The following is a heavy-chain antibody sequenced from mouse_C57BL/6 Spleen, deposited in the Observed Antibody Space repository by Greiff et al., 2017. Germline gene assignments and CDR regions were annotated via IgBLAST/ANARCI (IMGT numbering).Heavy chain of an antibody. CDR1: GYAFSSSW. CDR2: IYPGDGDT. V-gene: IGHV1-82*01. CDR3: ARSSGIYCEYFFAY. D-gene: IGHD2-4*01. Sequence: QVQLQQSGPELVKPGASVKISCKASGYAFSSSWMNWVKQRPGTGLEWIGRIYPGDGDTNYNGKFKGKATLTADKSSSTAYMQLSSLPSEDSAVYYCARSSGIYCEYFFAYWGQGTTLTVSA. J-gene: IGHJ2*01.